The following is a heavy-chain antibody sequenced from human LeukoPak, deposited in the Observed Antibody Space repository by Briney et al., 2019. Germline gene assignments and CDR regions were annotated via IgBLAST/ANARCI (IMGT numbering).Heavy chain of an antibody. Sequence: GSLRLSCAASGFTFSSYGMHWVRQAPGKGLEWVAVISYDGSNKYYADSVKGRFTISRDNSKNTLYLQMNSLRAEDTAVYYCARVLGIAAAGTPVWFDPWGQGTLVTVSS. J-gene: IGHJ5*02. D-gene: IGHD6-13*01. CDR3: ARVLGIAAAGTPVWFDP. CDR1: GFTFSSYG. CDR2: ISYDGSNK. V-gene: IGHV3-30*03.